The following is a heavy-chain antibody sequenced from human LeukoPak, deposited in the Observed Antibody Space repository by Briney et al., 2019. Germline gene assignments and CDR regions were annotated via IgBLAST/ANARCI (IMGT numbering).Heavy chain of an antibody. CDR2: ISYDGSNK. D-gene: IGHD3-9*01. V-gene: IGHV3-30-3*01. CDR3: ASGYDILSGALPTDPYGMDV. J-gene: IGHJ6*02. CDR1: GFTFSSYA. Sequence: GGSLRLSCSASGFTFSSYAMHWVRQAPAKGLEWVAVISYDGSNKYYADSVKGRFTISRDNSKNTLYLQMNSLRAEDTAVYYCASGYDILSGALPTDPYGMDVWGQGTTVTVSS.